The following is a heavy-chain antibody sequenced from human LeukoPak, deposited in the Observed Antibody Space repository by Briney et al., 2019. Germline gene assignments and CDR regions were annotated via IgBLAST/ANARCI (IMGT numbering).Heavy chain of an antibody. D-gene: IGHD3-3*01. J-gene: IGHJ5*02. CDR2: IYYSGST. CDR3: ARNITIFGVIPRGAGWFDP. V-gene: IGHV4-39*01. Sequence: SETLSLTCTVSGGSISNSNYYWGWIRQPPGKGLEWIGSIYYSGSTHYNPSLKSRLTISVDTSRNQFSLKLRTVTAADTAVYYCARNITIFGVIPRGAGWFDPWGQGTLVTVSS. CDR1: GGSISNSNYY.